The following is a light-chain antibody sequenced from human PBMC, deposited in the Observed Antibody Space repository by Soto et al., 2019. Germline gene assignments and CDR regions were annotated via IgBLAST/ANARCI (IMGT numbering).Light chain of an antibody. J-gene: IGKJ4*01. CDR3: QQYHSTPLT. CDR1: QSVFYSSNNKNY. V-gene: IGKV4-1*01. CDR2: WAS. Sequence: DIVMTQSPDSLAVSLGERATINCKSSQSVFYSSNNKNYLAWYQQKPGQPPKLLISWASTRETGVPDRFSGSGSGTDFTLTICSLQAEDVAVYFCQQYHSTPLTFGGGTKVEIK.